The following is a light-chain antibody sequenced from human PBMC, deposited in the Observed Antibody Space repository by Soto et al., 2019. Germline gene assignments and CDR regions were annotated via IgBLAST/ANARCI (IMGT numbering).Light chain of an antibody. CDR2: EVS. Sequence: ALTQPASVSGSPGQSITISCTGTSSDVGGYNYVSWYQQHPGKAPKLMIYEVSNRPSGVSNRFSGSKSGNTASLTISGLQAEDEADYYCSSYTTSSTHWVFGGGTKVTVL. V-gene: IGLV2-14*01. CDR3: SSYTTSSTHWV. CDR1: SSDVGGYNY. J-gene: IGLJ3*02.